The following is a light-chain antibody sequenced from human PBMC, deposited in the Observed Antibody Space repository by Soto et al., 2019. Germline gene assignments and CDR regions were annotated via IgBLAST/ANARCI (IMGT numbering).Light chain of an antibody. CDR2: VAS. J-gene: IGKJ4*01. Sequence: EIVLTQSPATLSLSPGQRATLSCRASQSVSRYLAWYQQKPGQAPRLVIYVASNRAADIPARFSGSGSGTHFTLTIYRLEPEDFAVYSCQQRSNCPLTFGGGTKVETK. V-gene: IGKV3-11*01. CDR1: QSVSRY. CDR3: QQRSNCPLT.